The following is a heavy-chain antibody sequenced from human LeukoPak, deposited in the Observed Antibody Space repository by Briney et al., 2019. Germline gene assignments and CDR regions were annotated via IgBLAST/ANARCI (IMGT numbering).Heavy chain of an antibody. CDR3: ARSSGRAVAEFDY. Sequence: GGSLRLSCAASGFTLRSYWLHWVRQVPGKGPVWVSRINGDGSNSNYADSVKGRFTISRDNAKNTLYLQMNSLRAEDTALYYCARSSGRAVAEFDYWGQGTLVTVSS. CDR1: GFTLRSYW. D-gene: IGHD6-19*01. J-gene: IGHJ4*02. CDR2: INGDGSNS. V-gene: IGHV3-74*01.